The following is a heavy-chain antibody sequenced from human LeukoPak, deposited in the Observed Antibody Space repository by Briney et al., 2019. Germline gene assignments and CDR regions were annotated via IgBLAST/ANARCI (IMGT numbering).Heavy chain of an antibody. CDR2: IYSGGST. CDR3: ARAPYCGGDCYSIYYGMDV. Sequence: GGSLRLSCAASGFTFSGFAMSWVRQAPGKGLEWVSVIYSGGSTYYADSVKGRFTISRDNSKNTLYLQMNSLRAEDTAVYYCARAPYCGGDCYSIYYGMDVWGQGTTVTVSS. V-gene: IGHV3-66*01. CDR1: GFTFSGFA. D-gene: IGHD2-21*02. J-gene: IGHJ6*02.